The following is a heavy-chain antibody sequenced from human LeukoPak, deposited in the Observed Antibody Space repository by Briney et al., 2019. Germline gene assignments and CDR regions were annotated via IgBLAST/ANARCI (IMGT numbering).Heavy chain of an antibody. Sequence: ASVKVSCKASGYTFTGYYMHWVRQAPGQGLEWMGWINPNSGGTNYVQKFQGRVTMTRDTSISTAYMELSRLRSDDTAVYYCARDGGDHSSGWFYFDYWGQGTLVTVSS. J-gene: IGHJ4*02. CDR2: INPNSGGT. D-gene: IGHD6-19*01. V-gene: IGHV1-2*02. CDR1: GYTFTGYY. CDR3: ARDGGDHSSGWFYFDY.